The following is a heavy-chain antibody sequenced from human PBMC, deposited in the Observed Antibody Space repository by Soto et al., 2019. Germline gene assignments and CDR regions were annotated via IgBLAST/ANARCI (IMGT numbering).Heavy chain of an antibody. CDR2: IIPIFGTA. CDR3: ASKRGYSYGPCKGAFDY. V-gene: IGHV1-69*13. CDR1: GGTFSSYA. D-gene: IGHD5-18*01. Sequence: ASVKVSCKASGGTFSSYAISWVRQAPGQGLEWMGGIIPIFGTANYAQKFQGRVTITADESTSTAYMELSSLRSEDTAVYYCASKRGYSYGPCKGAFDYWGQGTLVTVSS. J-gene: IGHJ4*02.